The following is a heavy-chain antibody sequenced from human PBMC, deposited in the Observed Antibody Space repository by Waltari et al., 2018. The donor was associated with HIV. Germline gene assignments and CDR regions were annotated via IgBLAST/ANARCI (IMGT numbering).Heavy chain of an antibody. J-gene: IGHJ5*02. D-gene: IGHD5-12*01. CDR1: GGSISSGSYH. CDR2: LYTSGST. CDR3: ARGVVGGYDLGNNWFDP. Sequence: QLQESGPGLVKPSQTLSLTCTVSGGSISSGSYHWSWIRQPAGKGLEWIGRLYTSGSTDYNPSLKSRATISGDTSKTQFSLKLSAVTAADTAVYYCARGVVGGYDLGNNWFDPWGQGTLVTVSS. V-gene: IGHV4-61*02.